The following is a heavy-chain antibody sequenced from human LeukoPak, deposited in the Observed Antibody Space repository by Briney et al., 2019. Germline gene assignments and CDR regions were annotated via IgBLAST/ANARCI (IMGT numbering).Heavy chain of an antibody. J-gene: IGHJ4*02. Sequence: GGSLRLSCAASGFTFSSYEMNWVSQAPGKGLEWVSYISSSGSTIYYADSVKGRFTISRDNAKNSLYLQMNSLRAEDTAVYYCARDLGRLSGGYCSGGSCYGALGYWGQGTLVTVSS. V-gene: IGHV3-48*03. CDR1: GFTFSSYE. CDR2: ISSSGSTI. D-gene: IGHD2-15*01. CDR3: ARDLGRLSGGYCSGGSCYGALGY.